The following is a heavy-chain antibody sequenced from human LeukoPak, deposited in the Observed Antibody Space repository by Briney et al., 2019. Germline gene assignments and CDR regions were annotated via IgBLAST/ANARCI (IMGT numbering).Heavy chain of an antibody. CDR2: IYYSGST. Sequence: KPSETLSLTCTVSGGSISSYYWSWIRQPPGKGLEWIGYIYYSGSTNYNPSLKSRVTISVDTSKNQFSLKLSSVTAADTAVYYCARRRYYDSSGYYDYWGQGTLVTVSS. V-gene: IGHV4-59*08. D-gene: IGHD3-22*01. CDR3: ARRRYYDSSGYYDY. CDR1: GGSISSYY. J-gene: IGHJ4*02.